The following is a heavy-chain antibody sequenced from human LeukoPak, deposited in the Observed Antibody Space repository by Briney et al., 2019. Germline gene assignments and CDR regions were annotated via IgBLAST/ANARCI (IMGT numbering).Heavy chain of an antibody. Sequence: GSLRLSCAASGLTFSSYGMHWVRQAPGKGLEWVAVISYDGSNKYYADSVKGRFTISRDNSKNTLYLQMNSLRAEDTAVYYCAKDFNSGGSSPPAFDYWGQGTLVTVSS. J-gene: IGHJ4*02. V-gene: IGHV3-30*18. CDR2: ISYDGSNK. CDR3: AKDFNSGGSSPPAFDY. CDR1: GLTFSSYG. D-gene: IGHD1-26*01.